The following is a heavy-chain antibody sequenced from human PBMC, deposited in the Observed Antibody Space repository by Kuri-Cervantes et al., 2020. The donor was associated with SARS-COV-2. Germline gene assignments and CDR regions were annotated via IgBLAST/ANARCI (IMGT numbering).Heavy chain of an antibody. J-gene: IGHJ4*02. V-gene: IGHV3-21*01. CDR2: ISSSSSYI. D-gene: IGHD5-18*01. Sequence: GGSLRLSCSASGFTFRTYSMNWVRQAPGKGLEWVSSISSSSSYIYYADSVKGRFTISRDNAKNSLYLQMNSLRAEDTAVYYCATPRGYSYGPFDYWGQGTLVTVSS. CDR1: GFTFRTYS. CDR3: ATPRGYSYGPFDY.